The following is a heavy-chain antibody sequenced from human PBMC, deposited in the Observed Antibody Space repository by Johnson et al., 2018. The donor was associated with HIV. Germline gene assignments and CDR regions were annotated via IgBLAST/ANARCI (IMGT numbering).Heavy chain of an antibody. CDR3: AKEPRPAFDI. CDR1: GFTFSSYG. Sequence: QVQLVESGGGVVQPGGSLRLSCAASGFTFSSYGMHWVRQAPGKGLEWVAFIRYDGSNKYYADSVKGRFTISRDNSKNTLYLQMNSLRAEDTAVYYCAKEPRPAFDIWGQGTMVTVSS. CDR2: IRYDGSNK. V-gene: IGHV3-30*02. J-gene: IGHJ3*02.